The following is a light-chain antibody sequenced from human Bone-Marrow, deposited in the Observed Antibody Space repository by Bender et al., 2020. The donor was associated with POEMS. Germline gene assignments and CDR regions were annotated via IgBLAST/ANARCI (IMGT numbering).Light chain of an antibody. Sequence: SYEVTQPPSVSVSPGQTASIICSGDDLGDKYVAWYQQKPGQSPVLVIYQDTKRPSGIPERFSGSNSGNTATLTISGTQAMDEADYYCQAWDTYSVIFSGGTKLTVL. CDR1: DLGDKY. CDR3: QAWDTYSVI. CDR2: QDT. V-gene: IGLV3-1*01. J-gene: IGLJ2*01.